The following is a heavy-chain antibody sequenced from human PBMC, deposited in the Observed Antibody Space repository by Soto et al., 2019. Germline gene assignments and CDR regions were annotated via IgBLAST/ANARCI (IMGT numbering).Heavy chain of an antibody. CDR2: IYPGDSDT. J-gene: IGHJ6*02. D-gene: IGHD3-10*01. CDR1: GYSFTIYW. Sequence: PGESLKISCKGSGYSFTIYWIGWLRQMPGKGLEWMGIIYPGDSDTRYSPSFQGQVTISADKSISTAYLQWSSLKAPDTAMYYCARSYGSGSYRPGMDVWGQGTTVTVSS. CDR3: ARSYGSGSYRPGMDV. V-gene: IGHV5-51*03.